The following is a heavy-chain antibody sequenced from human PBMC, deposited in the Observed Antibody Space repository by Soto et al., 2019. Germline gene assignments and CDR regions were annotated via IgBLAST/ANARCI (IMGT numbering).Heavy chain of an antibody. J-gene: IGHJ4*02. Sequence: QVHLVQSGAEVKKPGASVKVSCKGSGYAFTTYGITWVRQAPGQGLEWMGWISAHNGNTNYAQKLQGSVTVTRDTSTSQAYMELRRLRSDDTAVYYCARGRYGDYWGQGALVTVSS. CDR1: GYAFTTYG. CDR3: ARGRYGDY. V-gene: IGHV1-18*01. CDR2: ISAHNGNT. D-gene: IGHD1-1*01.